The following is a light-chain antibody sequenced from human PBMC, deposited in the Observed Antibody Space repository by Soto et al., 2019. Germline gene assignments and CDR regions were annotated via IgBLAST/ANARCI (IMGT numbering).Light chain of an antibody. CDR1: QSISSY. V-gene: IGKV1-39*01. CDR3: QQRYSTPWT. Sequence: DIQMTQSPSSLSASLGDRVTITCRSSQSISSYLNWYQQKPGKAPKLLLYAASSLQSGVPSRFSGSGSGTDFTLTISSLQPEDFATYYCQQRYSTPWTFGQGTKVDIK. J-gene: IGKJ1*01. CDR2: AAS.